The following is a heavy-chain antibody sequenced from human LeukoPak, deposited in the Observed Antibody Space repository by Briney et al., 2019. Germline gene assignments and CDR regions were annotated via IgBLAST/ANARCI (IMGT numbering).Heavy chain of an antibody. CDR1: GGSISSSNW. D-gene: IGHD3-22*01. J-gene: IGHJ4*02. Sequence: SETLSLTCAVSGGSISSSNWWSWVRQPPGKGLEWIGEIYHSGSTNYNPSLKSRVTISVDKSKNQFSLKLSSVTAADTAVYYCARGDYYDSSGYYLFVYWGQGTLVTVSS. CDR3: ARGDYYDSSGYYLFVY. CDR2: IYHSGST. V-gene: IGHV4-4*02.